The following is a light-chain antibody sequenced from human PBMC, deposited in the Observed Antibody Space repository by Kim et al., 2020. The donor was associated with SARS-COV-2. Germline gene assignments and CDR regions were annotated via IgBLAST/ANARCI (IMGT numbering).Light chain of an antibody. Sequence: EIVLTQSPATLSLSPGERATLSCRASHDLSNYFAWYQQKPGQAPRLLIYDASNRATGIPARFSGSGSGTEFTLTISSLEPEDFAVYYCQQRSNWPPLFYTFGQGTKLEI. CDR3: QQRSNWPPLFYT. J-gene: IGKJ2*01. CDR2: DAS. V-gene: IGKV3-11*01. CDR1: HDLSNY.